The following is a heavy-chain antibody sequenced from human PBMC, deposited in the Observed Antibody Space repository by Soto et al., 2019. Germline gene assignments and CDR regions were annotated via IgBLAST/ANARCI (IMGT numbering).Heavy chain of an antibody. J-gene: IGHJ3*02. Sequence: GGSLRLSCAASGFTFSSYAMSWVRQAPGKGLEWVSAISGSGGSTYYADSVKGRFTISRDNSKNTLYLQMNSLRAEDTAVYYCAKDFWASSSSSTGDAFDIWGQGTMVTVSS. V-gene: IGHV3-23*01. D-gene: IGHD6-6*01. CDR2: ISGSGGST. CDR1: GFTFSSYA. CDR3: AKDFWASSSSSTGDAFDI.